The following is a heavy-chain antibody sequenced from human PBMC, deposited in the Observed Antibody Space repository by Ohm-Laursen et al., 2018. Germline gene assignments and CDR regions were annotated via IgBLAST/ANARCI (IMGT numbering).Heavy chain of an antibody. CDR2: IIPIFGTA. V-gene: IGHV1-69*06. J-gene: IGHJ6*02. D-gene: IGHD6-6*01. CDR1: GGTFSSYA. Sequence: ASVKVSCKASGGTFSSYAISWVRQAPGQGLEWMGGIIPIFGTANYAQKFQGRVTITADKSTSTAYMELSSLRSEDTAVYYCARDDVAAPNYYYGMDVWGQGTTVTVSS. CDR3: ARDDVAAPNYYYGMDV.